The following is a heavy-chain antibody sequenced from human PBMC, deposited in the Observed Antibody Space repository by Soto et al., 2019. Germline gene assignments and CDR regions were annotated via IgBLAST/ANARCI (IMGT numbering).Heavy chain of an antibody. D-gene: IGHD2-8*01. CDR1: GYTFTHYY. J-gene: IGHJ4*02. CDR3: ARPPFPGCINGVCYPCDH. V-gene: IGHV1-46*01. CDR2: INPSGGST. Sequence: QVQLVQSGAEVKKPGASVKVSCKASGYTFTHYYIHWVRQAPGQGLEWMGMINPSGGSTDYAQKFQGRVTMTTDTSTTTVSMELSSLRSDDTAVYYCARPPFPGCINGVCYPCDHWGQGTLVTVSS.